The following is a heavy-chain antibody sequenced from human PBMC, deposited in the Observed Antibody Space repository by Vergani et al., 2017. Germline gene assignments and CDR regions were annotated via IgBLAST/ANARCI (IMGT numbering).Heavy chain of an antibody. V-gene: IGHV1-69*13. CDR2: IIPIFGTA. Sequence: QVQLVQSGAEVKKPGSSVKVSCKASGGTFSSYAISWVRQAPGQGLEWMGRIIPIFGTANYAQKFQGRVTITADESTSTAYMELSSLRSEDTAVYYCARASSGKQLWLLGYYYYMDVWGKGTTVTVSS. CDR1: GGTFSSYA. D-gene: IGHD5-18*01. CDR3: ARASSGKQLWLLGYYYYMDV. J-gene: IGHJ6*03.